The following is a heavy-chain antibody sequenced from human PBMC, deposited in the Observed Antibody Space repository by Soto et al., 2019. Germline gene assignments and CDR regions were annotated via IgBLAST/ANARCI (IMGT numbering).Heavy chain of an antibody. D-gene: IGHD3-22*01. J-gene: IGHJ4*02. Sequence: PPGKGLEWIGNIHYSGSTYYDSSLKSRVTISVDTSKNQFSLKLSSVTAADTAMYYCARLFSSGYWPFDYWGQGTLVTVSS. CDR2: IHYSGST. V-gene: IGHV4-39*01. CDR3: ARLFSSGYWPFDY.